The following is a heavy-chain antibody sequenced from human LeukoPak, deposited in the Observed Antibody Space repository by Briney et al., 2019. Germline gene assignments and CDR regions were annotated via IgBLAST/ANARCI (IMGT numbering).Heavy chain of an antibody. V-gene: IGHV1-2*02. Sequence: ASVKVSCKASGYTFTGYYMHWLRQPPGQGLEWMGWIKHNSGGTNYAQKFQGRVTMTRDTSISTAYMELSRLRSDDTAVYYCARTRGYGDFYFDYWGQGTLVTVSS. CDR2: IKHNSGGT. CDR3: ARTRGYGDFYFDY. J-gene: IGHJ4*02. D-gene: IGHD4-17*01. CDR1: GYTFTGYY.